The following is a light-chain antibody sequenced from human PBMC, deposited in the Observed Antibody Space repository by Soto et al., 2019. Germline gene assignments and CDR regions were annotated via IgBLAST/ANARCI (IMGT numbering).Light chain of an antibody. J-gene: IGLJ2*01. V-gene: IGLV2-23*01. Sequence: QSALTQPASVSGSPGQSITISCTGTSSDVGSYNLVSWYQQHPGKAPKLMIYEGSKRPSGVSNRFSGSKSGNTASLTISGLQAEDEADYYCCSYAGSNVVFGGGTKFTVL. CDR2: EGS. CDR3: CSYAGSNVV. CDR1: SSDVGSYNL.